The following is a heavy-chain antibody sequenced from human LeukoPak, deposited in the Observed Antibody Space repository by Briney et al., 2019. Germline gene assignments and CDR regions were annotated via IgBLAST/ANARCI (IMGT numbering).Heavy chain of an antibody. J-gene: IGHJ4*02. V-gene: IGHV3-23*01. Sequence: GGSLRLSCAASGFTFSGYAMSWVRQAPGKGLEWVSTITGSGGTTYYADSVKGRFTISRDNSKNTLYLQMNSLRAEDTAVYYCAKEGQQWPAGYYWGQGTLVTVSS. CDR2: ITGSGGTT. D-gene: IGHD6-19*01. CDR3: AKEGQQWPAGYY. CDR1: GFTFSGYA.